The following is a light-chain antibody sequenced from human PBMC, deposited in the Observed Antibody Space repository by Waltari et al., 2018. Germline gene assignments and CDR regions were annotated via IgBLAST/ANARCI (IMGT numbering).Light chain of an antibody. V-gene: IGKV3-20*01. J-gene: IGKJ1*01. Sequence: EVVLTQSPGTLSLSPGERATLSCRASQSVNKYLAWYHQSRGQAPRLLIYAASTRAPGVPDRFSGSGFGTDFSLTISRLEPEDFAVYFCQNHERLPATFGQGTKVEIK. CDR2: AAS. CDR3: QNHERLPAT. CDR1: QSVNKY.